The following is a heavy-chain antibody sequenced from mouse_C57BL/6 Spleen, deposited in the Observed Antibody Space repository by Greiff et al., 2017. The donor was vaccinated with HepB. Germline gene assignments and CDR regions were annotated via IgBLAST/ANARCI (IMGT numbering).Heavy chain of an antibody. CDR1: GYAFSSSW. D-gene: IGHD2-3*01. V-gene: IGHV1-82*01. CDR3: ARDDNYGYFDV. J-gene: IGHJ1*03. Sequence: VQGVESGPELVKPGASVKISCKASGYAFSSSWMNWVKQRPGKGLEWIGRIYPGDGDTNYNGKFKGKATLTADKSSSTAYMQLSSLTSEDSAVYFCARDDNYGYFDVWGTGTTVTVSS. CDR2: IYPGDGDT.